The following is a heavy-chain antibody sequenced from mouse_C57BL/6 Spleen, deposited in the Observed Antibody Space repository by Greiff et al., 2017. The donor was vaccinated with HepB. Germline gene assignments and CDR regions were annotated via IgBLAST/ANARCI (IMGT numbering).Heavy chain of an antibody. CDR3: ARLRYYGSSYVYYFDY. CDR1: GYSITSDY. CDR2: ISYSGST. Sequence: EVKLQESGPGLAKPSQTLSLTCSVTGYSITSDYWNWIRKFPGNKLEYMGYISYSGSTYYNPSLKSRISITRDTSKNQYYLQLNSVTTEDTATYYCARLRYYGSSYVYYFDYWGQGTTLTVSS. V-gene: IGHV3-8*01. D-gene: IGHD1-1*01. J-gene: IGHJ2*01.